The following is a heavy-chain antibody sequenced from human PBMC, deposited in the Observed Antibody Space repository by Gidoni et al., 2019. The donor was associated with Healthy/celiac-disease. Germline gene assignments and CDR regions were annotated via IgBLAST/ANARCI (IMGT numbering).Heavy chain of an antibody. Sequence: QVQLQQWGAGLLKPSETLSLTCAVYGGSFSGYYWSWIRQPPGKGLEWIGEINHSGSTNYNPSLKSRVTISVDTSKNQFSLKLSSVTAADTAVYYCARGRYCSSTSCAYYYYYGMDVWGQGTTVTVSS. CDR3: ARGRYCSSTSCAYYYYYGMDV. J-gene: IGHJ6*02. CDR1: GGSFSGYY. D-gene: IGHD2-2*01. CDR2: INHSGST. V-gene: IGHV4-34*01.